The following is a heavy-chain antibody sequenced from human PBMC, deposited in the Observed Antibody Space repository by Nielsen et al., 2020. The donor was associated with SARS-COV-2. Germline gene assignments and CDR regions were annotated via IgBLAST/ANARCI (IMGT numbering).Heavy chain of an antibody. CDR1: GGSISNYY. J-gene: IGHJ4*02. CDR3: AQKGHSSGLPDY. Sequence: SETLSLTCAVSGGSISNYYWAWIRQPPGKGLEWIGYVLNSGRTSYNPSLKSRLTISVNTSKRQISLKLNSVTAADTAVYYCAQKGHSSGLPDYWGQGILVIVSS. CDR2: VLNSGRT. V-gene: IGHV4-59*12. D-gene: IGHD3-22*01.